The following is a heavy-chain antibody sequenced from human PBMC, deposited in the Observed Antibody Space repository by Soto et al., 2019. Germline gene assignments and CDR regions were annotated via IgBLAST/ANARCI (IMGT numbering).Heavy chain of an antibody. J-gene: IGHJ4*02. V-gene: IGHV3-21*01. Sequence: GSLRLSCAASGFTFSSYSMNWVRQAPGKGLEWVSSISSSSSYIYYADSVKGRFTISRDNAKNSLYLQMNSLRAEDTAVYYCASPGYYYDSSGYYYGQYYFDYWGQGTLVTVSS. D-gene: IGHD3-22*01. CDR1: GFTFSSYS. CDR3: ASPGYYYDSSGYYYGQYYFDY. CDR2: ISSSSSYI.